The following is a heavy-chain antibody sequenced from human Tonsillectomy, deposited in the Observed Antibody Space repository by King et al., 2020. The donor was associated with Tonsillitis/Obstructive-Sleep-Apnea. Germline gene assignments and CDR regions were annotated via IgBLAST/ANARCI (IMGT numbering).Heavy chain of an antibody. CDR1: GGTFISYA. V-gene: IGHV1-69*09. CDR3: AREGTGRGSWGYNWFDS. Sequence: QLVQSGAEVKKTGSSVKVSCKPSGGTFISYAISWVRQAPGQGLEWMGRVIPTLGTGKYAQKFQGRVTITADKSTSTAYMELSSLISEDTAVYYWAREGTGRGSWGYNWFDSWGQGTLVTASS. CDR2: VIPTLGTG. D-gene: IGHD3-10*01. J-gene: IGHJ5*01.